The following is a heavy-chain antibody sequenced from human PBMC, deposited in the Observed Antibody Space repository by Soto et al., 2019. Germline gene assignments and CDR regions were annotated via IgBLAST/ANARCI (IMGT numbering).Heavy chain of an antibody. V-gene: IGHV4-31*01. CDR2: IYYRGST. CDR3: AGWPQLEPRFDY. J-gene: IGHJ4*02. CDR1: GGSISSGGDY. D-gene: IGHD1-1*01. Sequence: QVQLQESGPGLVKPSQTLSLTCTVSGGSISSGGDYWSWIRQHPGKGLEWIGYIYYRGSTYYNPSLKTPVTKSVDTSKSQFSLKLSSVTAADTAVYYCAGWPQLEPRFDYWGQGTLVTVSS.